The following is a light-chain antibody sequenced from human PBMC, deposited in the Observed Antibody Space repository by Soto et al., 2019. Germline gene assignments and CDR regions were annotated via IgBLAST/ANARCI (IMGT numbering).Light chain of an antibody. V-gene: IGKV1-5*01. Sequence: DVQMTQSPSTLSASVGDRVTITCRASQSISSWLAWYKQKPGRAPNLLIYDASTLQSGVSSRFSGSGSGTAFTLTINSLQPADFATDYCQQYKSYSQFTFGQGTKLEIK. CDR3: QQYKSYSQFT. J-gene: IGKJ2*01. CDR2: DAS. CDR1: QSISSW.